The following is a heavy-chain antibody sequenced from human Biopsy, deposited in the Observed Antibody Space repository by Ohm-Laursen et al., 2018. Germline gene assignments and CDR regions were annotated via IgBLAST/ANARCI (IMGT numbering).Heavy chain of an antibody. V-gene: IGHV4-59*11. D-gene: IGHD3-10*01. CDR1: GGSFTGHY. CDR2: ISCTGYT. J-gene: IGHJ5*02. Sequence: SDTLSLTCTVSGGSFTGHYWSWIRQPPGKGLEWIGHISCTGYTSYNASLKSRVTISVDTSRNHFSLRLSSLTAADTAVYFCARGYSRRVSIFEASISWFDTWGQGTLVTVSS. CDR3: ARGYSRRVSIFEASISWFDT.